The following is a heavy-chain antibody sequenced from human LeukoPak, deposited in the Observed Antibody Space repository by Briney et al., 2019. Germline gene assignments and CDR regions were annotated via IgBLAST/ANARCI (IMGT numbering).Heavy chain of an antibody. CDR1: GYSISSGYY. Sequence: SETPSLTCTVSGYSISSGYYWGWIRQPPGKGLEWIGSIYHSGSTYYNPSLKSRVTISVDTSKNQFSLKLSSVTAADTAVYYCARGTSGYDAFDIWGQGTMVTVSS. D-gene: IGHD5-12*01. J-gene: IGHJ3*02. V-gene: IGHV4-38-2*02. CDR2: IYHSGST. CDR3: ARGTSGYDAFDI.